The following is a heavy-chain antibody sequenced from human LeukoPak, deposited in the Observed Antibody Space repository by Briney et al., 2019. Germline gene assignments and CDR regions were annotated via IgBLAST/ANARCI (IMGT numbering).Heavy chain of an antibody. CDR3: ARILRLGEFYWFDP. CDR1: GGSISSYY. D-gene: IGHD3-16*01. J-gene: IGHJ5*02. V-gene: IGHV4-59*01. Sequence: SETLSLTCTVSGGSISSYYWSWIRQPPGKGLEWIGYIYYSRSTNYKPSLKSRVTISVDTSKNQFSLKLSSVTAADTAVYYCARILRLGEFYWFDPWGQGTLVTVSS. CDR2: IYYSRST.